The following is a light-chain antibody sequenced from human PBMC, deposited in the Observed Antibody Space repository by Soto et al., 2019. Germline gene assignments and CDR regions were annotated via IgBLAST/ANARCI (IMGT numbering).Light chain of an antibody. CDR1: QSVSSSY. J-gene: IGKJ1*01. V-gene: IGKV3-20*01. Sequence: EIVLTQSPATLSLSPGEIATLYCRASQSVSSSYLAWYQQKPGQAPRLLIYGASSRATGIPDRFSGSGSGTDFTLTISRLEPEDFAVYYCHQYDSWTFGQGTKVDIK. CDR2: GAS. CDR3: HQYDSWT.